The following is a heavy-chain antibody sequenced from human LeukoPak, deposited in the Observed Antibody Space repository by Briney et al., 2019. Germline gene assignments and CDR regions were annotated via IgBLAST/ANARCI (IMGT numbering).Heavy chain of an antibody. CDR2: ISSSGSTI. CDR3: AKSLLTTASGTGRAFDI. V-gene: IGHV3-11*01. Sequence: GGSLRLSCAASGFIFRHYTMTWVRQAPGKGLEWVSYISSSGSTIYYADSVKGRFTISRDNAKNSLYLQMNSLRAEDTAEYYCAKSLLTTASGTGRAFDIWGQGTMVTVSS. D-gene: IGHD1-26*01. CDR1: GFIFRHYT. J-gene: IGHJ3*02.